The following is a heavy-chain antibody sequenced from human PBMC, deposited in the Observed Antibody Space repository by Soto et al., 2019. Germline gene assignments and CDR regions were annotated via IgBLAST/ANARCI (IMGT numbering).Heavy chain of an antibody. V-gene: IGHV1-18*04. D-gene: IGHD1-26*01. CDR2: ISAYNGNK. CDR3: ARSGSYYYYYGMDV. J-gene: IGHJ6*02. Sequence: ASVKVSCKASGYTFTSYGISWVRQAPGQGLEWMGWISAYNGNKNYAQKLQGRVTMTTDTSTSTAYMELRSLRSDDTAVYYCARSGSYYYYYGMDVWGQGTTVTVSS. CDR1: GYTFTSYG.